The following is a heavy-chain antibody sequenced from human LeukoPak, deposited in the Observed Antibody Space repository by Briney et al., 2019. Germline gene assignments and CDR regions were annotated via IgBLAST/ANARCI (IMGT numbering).Heavy chain of an antibody. Sequence: ASVKVSCKASGYTFTGYYMHWVRQAPGQGLEWMGWINPNSGGTNYAQKFQGWVTMTRDTSISTAYMELSRLRSDDTAVYYCARGEFYCSSTSCYTTAVDYWGQGTLVTVSS. J-gene: IGHJ4*02. CDR1: GYTFTGYY. CDR2: INPNSGGT. CDR3: ARGEFYCSSTSCYTTAVDY. D-gene: IGHD2-2*02. V-gene: IGHV1-2*04.